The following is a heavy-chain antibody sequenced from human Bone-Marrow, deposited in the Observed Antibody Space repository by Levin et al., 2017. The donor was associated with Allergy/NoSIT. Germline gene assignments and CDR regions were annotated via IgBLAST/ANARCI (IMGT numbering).Heavy chain of an antibody. CDR3: ARHARDHYYSYHYMDV. J-gene: IGHJ6*03. Sequence: SQTLSLTCTVSGGSISSSSYYWGWIRQPPGKGLEWIGSIYYGGSTYYNPSLKSRVTISVDTSKNHFSLRLSSVTAADTAVYYCARHARDHYYSYHYMDVWGKGTTVTVSS. CDR2: IYYGGST. CDR1: GGSISSSSYY. V-gene: IGHV4-39*01.